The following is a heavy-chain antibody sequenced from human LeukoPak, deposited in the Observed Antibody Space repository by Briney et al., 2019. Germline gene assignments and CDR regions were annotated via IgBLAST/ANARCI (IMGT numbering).Heavy chain of an antibody. J-gene: IGHJ4*02. D-gene: IGHD3-10*01. CDR2: IDIGGDIT. V-gene: IGHV3-23*01. Sequence: PGGSLRLSCVVSGFTFSSHAMTWVRQAPGKGLEWVSAIDIGGDITFYADSVQGRFIISRDNSKNTVYLQMNSLRVEDTAVYYCTNEELLNDYWGQGTLVTVSS. CDR3: TNEELLNDY. CDR1: GFTFSSHA.